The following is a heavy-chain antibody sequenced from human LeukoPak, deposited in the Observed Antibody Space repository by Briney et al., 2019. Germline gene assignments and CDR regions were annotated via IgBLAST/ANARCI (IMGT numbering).Heavy chain of an antibody. V-gene: IGHV3-11*04. CDR1: GFTFSDYY. D-gene: IGHD3-22*01. CDR3: ARDRYYYDSSGYYRGSFDI. CDR2: ISSSGSTI. J-gene: IGHJ3*02. Sequence: GGSLRLSCAASGFTFSDYYMSWIRQAPGKGLEWVSYISSSGSTIYYADSVKGRFTISRDNAKNSLYLQTNSLRAEDTAVYYCARDRYYYDSSGYYRGSFDIWGQGTMVTVSS.